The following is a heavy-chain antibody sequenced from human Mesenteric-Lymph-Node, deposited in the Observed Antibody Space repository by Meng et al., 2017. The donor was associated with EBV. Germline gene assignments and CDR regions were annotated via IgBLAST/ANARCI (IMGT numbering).Heavy chain of an antibody. CDR2: IHYSVGT. J-gene: IGHJ5*02. Sequence: GQVVGPGPGVGKLSAPLSLPSHVSGASVNSGGYYWSWSRQPPGKGLGWIGYIHYSVGTNYNVSLKNRVTIALDTSNNQFSLKLHSVTAADTAVYYCARQYYYDPNWYFDPWGQGTLVTVSS. CDR1: GASVNSGGYY. CDR3: ARQYYYDPNWYFDP. V-gene: IGHV4-61*08. D-gene: IGHD3-22*01.